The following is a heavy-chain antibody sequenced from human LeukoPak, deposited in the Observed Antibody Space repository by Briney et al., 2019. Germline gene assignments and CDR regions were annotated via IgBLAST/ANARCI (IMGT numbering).Heavy chain of an antibody. J-gene: IGHJ3*02. Sequence: PSETLSLTCSVSGGSISSYYWSWIRQPAGKGLEWIGRIYTSGSTNYNPSLKSRVTMSVHTSKNQSSLKLSSVTAADTAVYYCARDDFWSGYRAFDIWGQGTMVTVSS. CDR2: IYTSGST. V-gene: IGHV4-4*07. CDR3: ARDDFWSGYRAFDI. D-gene: IGHD3-3*01. CDR1: GGSISSYY.